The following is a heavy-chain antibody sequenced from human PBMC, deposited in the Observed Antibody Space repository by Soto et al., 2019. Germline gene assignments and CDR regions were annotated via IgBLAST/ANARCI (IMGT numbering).Heavy chain of an antibody. D-gene: IGHD3-10*01. CDR1: GGSISSYY. Sequence: QVQLQESGPGLVKPSETLSLTCTVSGGSISSYYWIWIRHPPGKGLEWIWYSYYSGSTNYNPSLTSRVTISVDTSKNQFSLKLSSVTAADTAVYYCARVEGSGGMDVWGQGTTVTVYS. CDR3: ARVEGSGGMDV. CDR2: SYYSGST. V-gene: IGHV4-59*01. J-gene: IGHJ6*02.